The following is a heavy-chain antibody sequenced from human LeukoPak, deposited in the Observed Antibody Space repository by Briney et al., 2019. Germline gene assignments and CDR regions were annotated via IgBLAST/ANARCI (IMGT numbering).Heavy chain of an antibody. J-gene: IGHJ4*02. CDR1: GFTVSSNY. V-gene: IGHV3-53*01. CDR2: IYSGGST. CDR3: ARMTVTGYWNYGGFDY. Sequence: GGSLRLSCAASGFTVSSNYMSWVRQAPGKGLEWVSVIYSGGSTYYADSVKGRFTISRDNSKNTLYLQMNSLRAEDTAVYYCARMTVTGYWNYGGFDYWGQGTLVTVSS. D-gene: IGHD1-7*01.